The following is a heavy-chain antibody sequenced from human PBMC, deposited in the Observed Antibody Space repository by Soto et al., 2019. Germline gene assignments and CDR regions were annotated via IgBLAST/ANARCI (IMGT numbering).Heavy chain of an antibody. V-gene: IGHV2-5*02. J-gene: IGHJ4*02. D-gene: IGHD2-15*01. CDR1: GFSLSTSGVG. CDR2: IYWDDDK. Sequence: QITLKESGPTLVKPTQTLTLTCTFSGFSLSTSGVGVGWIRQPPGKALEWLALIYWDDDKRYSPSLKSRLTITKGTSKNPVVLTMTNMDPVDTATYYWAHSPSHRSPGGYWGQGTLVTVSS. CDR3: AHSPSHRSPGGY.